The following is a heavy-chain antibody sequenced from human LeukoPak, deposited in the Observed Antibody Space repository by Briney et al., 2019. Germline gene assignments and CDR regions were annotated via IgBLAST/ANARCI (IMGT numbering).Heavy chain of an antibody. V-gene: IGHV4-39*01. J-gene: IGHJ4*02. CDR3: ARQGAGVPFDY. CDR2: IYYSGNS. Sequence: SETLSLTCTVSGGSISHSSDYWGWIRQPPGKGLEWVGSIYYSGNSYYNPSLKSRVTISVDTSNNQFSLKLTSVTAADAAVYYCARQGAGVPFDYWGRGTLVTVSS. CDR1: GGSISHSSDY. D-gene: IGHD3-10*01.